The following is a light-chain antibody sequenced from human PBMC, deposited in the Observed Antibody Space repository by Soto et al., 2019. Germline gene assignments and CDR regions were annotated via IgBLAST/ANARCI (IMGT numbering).Light chain of an antibody. J-gene: IGLJ1*01. CDR2: GNT. CDR1: DSNIGAGYD. Sequence: QPVLTQPPSVSGTPGQTVTISCTGSDSNIGAGYDVHWYQQLPGTAPKLLIYGNTNRPSGVPDRFSGSKSGTSASLAITGLQAEDEADYYCKSYDSSLSGYVFGTGTKLTVL. V-gene: IGLV1-40*01. CDR3: KSYDSSLSGYV.